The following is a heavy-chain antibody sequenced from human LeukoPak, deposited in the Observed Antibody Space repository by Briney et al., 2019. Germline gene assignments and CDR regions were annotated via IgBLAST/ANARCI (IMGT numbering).Heavy chain of an antibody. J-gene: IGHJ3*02. CDR1: GGSISSYY. Sequence: SETLSLTCTVSGGSISSYYWSWIRQPAGKGLEWIGRIYTSGSTNYNPSLKSRVTISVDTSKNQFSLKLSSVTAADTAVYYCARSSTSCYVCRPDAFDIWGQGTMVTVPS. D-gene: IGHD2-2*01. V-gene: IGHV4-4*07. CDR2: IYTSGST. CDR3: ARSSTSCYVCRPDAFDI.